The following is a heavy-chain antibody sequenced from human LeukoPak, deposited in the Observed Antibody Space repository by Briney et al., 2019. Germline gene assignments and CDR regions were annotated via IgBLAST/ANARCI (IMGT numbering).Heavy chain of an antibody. CDR2: IYGDDNT. D-gene: IGHD6-13*01. J-gene: IGHJ5*02. Sequence: PGGSLRLSCAASGFTVSSNYISWVRQAPGKGLEWVSLIYGDDNTYYADSVKGRFSTSRDNAKNSLYLQMNSLRDEDTAVYYCAKMTAAAGARFDPWGQGTLVTVSS. CDR1: GFTVSSNY. V-gene: IGHV3-53*01. CDR3: AKMTAAAGARFDP.